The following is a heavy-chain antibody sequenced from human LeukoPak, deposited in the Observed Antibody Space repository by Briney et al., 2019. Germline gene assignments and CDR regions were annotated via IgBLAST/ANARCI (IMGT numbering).Heavy chain of an antibody. CDR1: GGSISSSNYY. V-gene: IGHV4-39*01. J-gene: IGHJ5*02. CDR3: ARRLVELYYSSGSYYSP. D-gene: IGHD3-10*01. CDR2: IYYTGST. Sequence: SETLSLTCTVSGGSISSSNYYWGWIRQPPGKGLEWIGSIYYTGSTYYNPSLKSRVTISADTSKNQFSLKLSSVTAADTAVYYCARRLVELYYSSGSYYSPWGQGTLVTVSS.